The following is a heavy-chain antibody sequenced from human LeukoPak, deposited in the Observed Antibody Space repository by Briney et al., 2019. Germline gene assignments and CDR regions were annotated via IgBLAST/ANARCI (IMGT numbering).Heavy chain of an antibody. CDR3: ARPYSTGIRDAYDM. D-gene: IGHD2/OR15-2a*01. J-gene: IGHJ3*02. V-gene: IGHV5-51*01. CDR2: IYPGDSDA. CDR1: GYSFTNYW. Sequence: GESLTISCTASGYSFTNYWIAWVRQMPGAGLEWMGTIYPGDSDARYSPAFQGQFTLSVDRSTTTAYLQWPSLEASDTAMYYCARPYSTGIRDAYDMWGQGTMVIVSS.